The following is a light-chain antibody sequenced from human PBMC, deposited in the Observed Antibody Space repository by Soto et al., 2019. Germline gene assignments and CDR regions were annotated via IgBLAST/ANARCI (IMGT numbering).Light chain of an antibody. V-gene: IGKV1-5*03. Sequence: DIQMTQSPSTVSASVGDRVTITCRASQTVYSWLAWYQQKPGKAPKLLISEASTLQSGVPSRFAGSGSGTEFTLAISRLQPDDFATYYCQQYSSYSTYTFGQGTQVDIX. CDR2: EAS. J-gene: IGKJ2*01. CDR3: QQYSSYSTYT. CDR1: QTVYSW.